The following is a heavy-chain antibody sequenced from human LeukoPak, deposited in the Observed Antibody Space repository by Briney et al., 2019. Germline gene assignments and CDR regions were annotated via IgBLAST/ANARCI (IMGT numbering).Heavy chain of an antibody. Sequence: GGSLRLSCAASGFMFSSYWIHWVRQAPGKGLVWVSRINSDGSSTIYADSVKGRFTISRDNAENTVYLQMNSLRAEDTAVYYCTREVVLTAISVLDYWGQGTPVTVSS. CDR1: GFMFSSYW. V-gene: IGHV3-74*01. D-gene: IGHD2-21*02. CDR2: INSDGSST. J-gene: IGHJ4*02. CDR3: TREVVLTAISVLDY.